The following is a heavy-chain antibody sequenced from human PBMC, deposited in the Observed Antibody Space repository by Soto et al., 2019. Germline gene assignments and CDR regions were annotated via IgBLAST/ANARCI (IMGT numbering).Heavy chain of an antibody. V-gene: IGHV3-23*01. Sequence: LRLSCAASGFTFTTSAISWVRQAPGKGLEWISLIHIPGGRATYADSVRGRFTISIDNSENTVFLQMNSLRAEDTAIYYCGGHWYNYWGQGTLVTVPQ. J-gene: IGHJ4*02. D-gene: IGHD1-20*01. CDR3: GGHWYNY. CDR2: IHIPGGRA. CDR1: GFTFTTSA.